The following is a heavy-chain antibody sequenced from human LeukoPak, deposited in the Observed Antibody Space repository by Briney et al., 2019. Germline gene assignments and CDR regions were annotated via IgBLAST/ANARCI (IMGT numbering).Heavy chain of an antibody. CDR1: GGTFSSYA. CDR2: IIPIFGTA. Sequence: ASVKVSCKASGGTFSSYAISWVRQAPGQGLEWMGGIIPIFGTANYAQKFQGRVTITANESTSTAYMELSSLRSEETAVYYCARESLRGYSSSSGYYYMDVWGKGTTVTVSS. D-gene: IGHD6-6*01. V-gene: IGHV1-69*13. CDR3: ARESLRGYSSSSGYYYMDV. J-gene: IGHJ6*03.